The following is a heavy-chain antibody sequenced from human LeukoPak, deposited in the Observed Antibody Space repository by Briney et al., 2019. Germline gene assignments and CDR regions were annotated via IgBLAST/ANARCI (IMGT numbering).Heavy chain of an antibody. J-gene: IGHJ4*02. Sequence: GGSLRLSCAASGFTFSSYSMNWVRQAPGKGLEWVSSISSSSSYIYYADSVKGRFTISRDNAKNSLYLQMNSLRAEDTAVYYCARGEYGSGPFDYGGQGTLVTVSA. CDR1: GFTFSSYS. CDR2: ISSSSSYI. V-gene: IGHV3-21*01. D-gene: IGHD6-19*01. CDR3: ARGEYGSGPFDY.